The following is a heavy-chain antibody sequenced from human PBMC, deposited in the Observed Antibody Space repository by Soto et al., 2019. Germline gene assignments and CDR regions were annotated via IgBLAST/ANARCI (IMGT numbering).Heavy chain of an antibody. CDR2: ISWDGGST. CDR3: AKDNRRTYYDFWSGYYTHNLYYYYGMDV. CDR1: GFTFDDYT. D-gene: IGHD3-3*01. Sequence: GGSLRLSCAASGFTFDDYTMHWVRQAPGKGLEWVSLISWDGGSTYYADSVKGRFTISRDNSKNSLYLQMNSLRTEDTALYYCAKDNRRTYYDFWSGYYTHNLYYYYGMDVWGKGTTVTVSS. V-gene: IGHV3-43*01. J-gene: IGHJ6*04.